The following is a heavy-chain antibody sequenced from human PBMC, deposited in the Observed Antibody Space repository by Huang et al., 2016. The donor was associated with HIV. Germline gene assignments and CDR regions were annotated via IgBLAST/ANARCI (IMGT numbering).Heavy chain of an antibody. V-gene: IGHV1-8*03. D-gene: IGHD3-3*01. CDR3: ARASRPHDFWSDYYTYSYYMDV. CDR1: GYTFTTHD. Sequence: QVQLVQSGTDVKKPGASVKVSCKASGYTFTTHDINWVRQATGQGLEWMGWMNPDNGKTGFGQGVQGRVNLTRNIAIDKAYMELRGLTSADTAVYYCARASRPHDFWSDYYTYSYYMDVWGKGTPVIVS. CDR2: MNPDNGKT. J-gene: IGHJ6*03.